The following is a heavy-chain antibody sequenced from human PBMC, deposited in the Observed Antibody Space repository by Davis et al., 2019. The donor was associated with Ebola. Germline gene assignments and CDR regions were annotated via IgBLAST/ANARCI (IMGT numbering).Heavy chain of an antibody. V-gene: IGHV4-30-4*08. CDR3: ARGLYYFDY. J-gene: IGHJ4*02. CDR1: GGSISSGGYY. CDR2: IYYSGGT. Sequence: SETLSLTCTVSGGSISSGGYYWSWIRQHPGKGLEWIGYIYYSGGTYYSPSLKSRVAISIDTSKNQVSLNLSSVTATDTAVYYCARGLYYFDYWGQGTLVTVSS.